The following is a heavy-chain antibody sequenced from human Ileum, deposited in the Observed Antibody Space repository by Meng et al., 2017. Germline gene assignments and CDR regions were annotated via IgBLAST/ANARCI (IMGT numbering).Heavy chain of an antibody. CDR1: GGSINSGGSY. Sequence: SETLSLTCTVSGGSINSGGSYWNWIRQHPGKGLEWIGYIYYSGSIYYNPSLKSRVTISVDTSKNEFFLKLTSVTAADTAVYFWARGFDNMKVGYWGQGTLVTVSS. J-gene: IGHJ4*02. D-gene: IGHD3-22*01. V-gene: IGHV4-31*03. CDR2: IYYSGSI. CDR3: ARGFDNMKVGY.